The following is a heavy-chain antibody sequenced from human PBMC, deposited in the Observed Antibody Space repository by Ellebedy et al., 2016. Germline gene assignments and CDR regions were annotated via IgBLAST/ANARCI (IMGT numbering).Heavy chain of an antibody. CDR2: IYYTGAT. CDR3: ASIVGARPPGT. D-gene: IGHD1-26*01. V-gene: IGHV4-39*07. Sequence: SETLSLTXTVSGVSFSSKNYWACIRQPPGKGLEWIGSIYYTGATDYSPSLKSRATISVDTSKNHFSLKLTSVSAADTAVYYCASIVGARPPGTWGQGTLVTVSS. J-gene: IGHJ4*02. CDR1: GVSFSSKNY.